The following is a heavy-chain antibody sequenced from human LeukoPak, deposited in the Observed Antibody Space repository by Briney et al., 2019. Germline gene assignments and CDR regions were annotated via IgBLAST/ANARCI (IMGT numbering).Heavy chain of an antibody. J-gene: IGHJ4*02. V-gene: IGHV3-66*01. CDR3: ARGRTGVTAPLV. CDR2: TYSGGST. CDR1: GITVSSNY. Sequence: GGSLRLSCAASGITVSSNYMSWVRQAPGKGLEWVSVTYSGGSTYYADSVKGRFTISRDNSKNTLHLQMNSLRAEDTAVYYCARGRTGVTAPLVWGQGTLVTVSS. D-gene: IGHD2-21*02.